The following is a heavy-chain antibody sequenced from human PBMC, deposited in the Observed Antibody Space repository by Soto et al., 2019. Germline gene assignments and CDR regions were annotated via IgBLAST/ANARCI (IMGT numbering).Heavy chain of an antibody. J-gene: IGHJ6*02. CDR3: TRGEDYYGRPRMDV. V-gene: IGHV3-49*03. D-gene: IGHD3-10*01. CDR1: GFMFGAYD. Sequence: PGGSLRLSCSASGFMFGAYDVGWFRQAPGEGLARVGVIRSKAYDETTEYAASVKGTFTISRDDSINIAYLQMNSLRTEDTAVYYCTRGEDYYGRPRMDVWGQGTTVTVSS. CDR2: IRSKAYDETT.